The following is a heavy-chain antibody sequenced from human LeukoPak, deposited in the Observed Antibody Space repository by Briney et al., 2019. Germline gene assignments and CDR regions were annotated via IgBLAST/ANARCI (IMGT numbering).Heavy chain of an antibody. Sequence: ASVKVSCKASGGTFSSYAISWVRRAPGQGLEWRGGIIPIFGTANYAQTFPGRVTITADKSTSTAYMELSSLRSEDTAVYYCARAGIGNKGLFAYWGQGTLVTVSS. D-gene: IGHD2-15*01. J-gene: IGHJ4*02. V-gene: IGHV1-69*06. CDR1: GGTFSSYA. CDR3: ARAGIGNKGLFAY. CDR2: IIPIFGTA.